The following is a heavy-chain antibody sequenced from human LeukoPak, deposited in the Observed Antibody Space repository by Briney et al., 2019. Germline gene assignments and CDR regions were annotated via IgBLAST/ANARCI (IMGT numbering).Heavy chain of an antibody. CDR3: ACRDGYNYYFDY. Sequence: SVKVSCKASGGTFSSYAISWVRQAPGQGLEWMGRIIPILGIANYAQKFQGRVTITADKSTSTAYMELSSLRSEDTAVYYCACRDGYNYYFDYWGQGTLVTVSS. J-gene: IGHJ4*02. V-gene: IGHV1-69*04. CDR2: IIPILGIA. D-gene: IGHD5-12*01. CDR1: GGTFSSYA.